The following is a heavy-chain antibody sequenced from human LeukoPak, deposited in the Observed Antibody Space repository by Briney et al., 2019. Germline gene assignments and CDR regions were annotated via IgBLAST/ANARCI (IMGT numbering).Heavy chain of an antibody. J-gene: IGHJ6*02. V-gene: IGHV4-4*02. CDR3: ARAPGYCSGGSCSYYYGMDV. D-gene: IGHD2-15*01. CDR1: GGSISSSNW. CDR2: INHSGST. Sequence: PSETLSLTCAVSGGSISSSNWWSWVRQPPGKGLEWIGEINHSGSTNYNPSLKSRVTISVDTSKNQFSLKLSSVTAADTAVYYCARAPGYCSGGSCSYYYGMDVWGQGTTVTVSS.